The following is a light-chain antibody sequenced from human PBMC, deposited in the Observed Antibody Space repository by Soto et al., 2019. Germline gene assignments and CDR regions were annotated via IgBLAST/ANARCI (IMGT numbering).Light chain of an antibody. J-gene: IGLJ3*02. Sequence: SYELTQPPSLSVAPGQTARISCGGNNLGTKSVHWYQQQPGQAPVMDVYDDTDRPSGIPERFSGTNSGNTATLTISRVEAGDEADYYCQVWDSSSDHWVFGGGTKLTVL. CDR2: DDT. V-gene: IGLV3-21*02. CDR1: NLGTKS. CDR3: QVWDSSSDHWV.